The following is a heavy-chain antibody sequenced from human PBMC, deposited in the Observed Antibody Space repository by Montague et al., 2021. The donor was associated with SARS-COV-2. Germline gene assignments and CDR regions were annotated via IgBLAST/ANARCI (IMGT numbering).Heavy chain of an antibody. V-gene: IGHV4-4*08. Sequence: SETLSLTCSVSGGSITSYYCYWIRLPQRPGLELICYVSISGSINSNPTPSRRVTITLSMSKTLFSLDLSFVTATDTAPYYCARATKFCSDSTCSGYYDYGMDVWGQGTTVIVSS. CDR2: VSISGSI. CDR3: ARATKFCSDSTCSGYYDYGMDV. CDR1: GGSITSYY. D-gene: IGHD3-3*01. J-gene: IGHJ6*02.